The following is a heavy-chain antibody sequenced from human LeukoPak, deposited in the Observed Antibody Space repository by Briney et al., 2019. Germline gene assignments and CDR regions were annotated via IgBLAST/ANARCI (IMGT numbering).Heavy chain of an antibody. CDR1: GYTFIGYY. CDR2: INPNSGGT. V-gene: IGHV1-2*02. CDR3: ARDKFLIGFVAVAGTGYFDY. J-gene: IGHJ4*02. Sequence: ASVKVSCKASGYTFIGYYMHWVRQAPGQGLEWMGWINPNSGGTNYAQKFQGRVTMTRDTSISTAYMELSRLRSDDTAVYYCARDKFLIGFVAVAGTGYFDYWGQGTLVTVSS. D-gene: IGHD6-19*01.